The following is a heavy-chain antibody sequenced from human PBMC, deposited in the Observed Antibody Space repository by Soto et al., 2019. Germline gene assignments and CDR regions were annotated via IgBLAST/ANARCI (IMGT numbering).Heavy chain of an antibody. CDR2: ISAYSGNT. D-gene: IGHD3-22*01. CDR1: GYPFTSYG. CDR3: ARAARITMIVVVTGSFDY. Sequence: GPSVKVSCKASGYPFTSYGISWVRQAPGQGLEWMGWISAYSGNTNYAQKLQGRVTMTTDTSTSTAYMELRSLRSDDTAVYYCARAARITMIVVVTGSFDYWGQGTLVTVSS. V-gene: IGHV1-18*01. J-gene: IGHJ4*02.